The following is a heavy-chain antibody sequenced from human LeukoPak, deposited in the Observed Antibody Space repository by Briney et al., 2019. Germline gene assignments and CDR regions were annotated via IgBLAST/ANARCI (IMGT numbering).Heavy chain of an antibody. V-gene: IGHV2-70*04. CDR1: GFLLNTSAMR. Sequence: SGPALVNPTYTLTLTCTFSGFLLNTSAMRVDWIRQLTRRALEWLARLDWDDDKFYSTSLKTKLTISKDTSKTQVVLTRTTMDPVDTATYYCARGYSYAYFCAYWGQGTLVTLSS. CDR3: ARGYSYAYFCAY. D-gene: IGHD5-18*01. CDR2: LDWDDDK. J-gene: IGHJ4*02.